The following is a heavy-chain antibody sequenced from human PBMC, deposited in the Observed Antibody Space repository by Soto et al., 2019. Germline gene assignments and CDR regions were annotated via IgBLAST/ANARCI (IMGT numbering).Heavy chain of an antibody. CDR2: IYHSGST. Sequence: SETLSLTCAFSGGSISSSNWWSWVRQPPGKGLEWIGEIYHSGSTNYNPSLKSRVTISVDKSKNQFSLKLSSVTAADTAVYSCARVGFLGWLLFPPRPYGMDVWGQRTTVTVSS. D-gene: IGHD3-3*01. V-gene: IGHV4-4*02. J-gene: IGHJ6*02. CDR1: GGSISSSNW. CDR3: ARVGFLGWLLFPPRPYGMDV.